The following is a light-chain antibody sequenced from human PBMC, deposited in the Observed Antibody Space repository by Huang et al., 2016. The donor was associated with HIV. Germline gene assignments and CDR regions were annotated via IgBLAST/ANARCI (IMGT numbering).Light chain of an antibody. CDR1: QNVTDS. CDR3: QERIQWPRLT. CDR2: RAA. Sequence: EIVLTQSPATLSLSPGERATLSCRASQNVTDSLAWYRQKPGQAPSLLIYRAANRATGTPARFSGSGSGTDFTLTSSSLEPEDVAIYYCQERIQWPRLTFGGGTKVEIK. J-gene: IGKJ4*01. V-gene: IGKV3-11*01.